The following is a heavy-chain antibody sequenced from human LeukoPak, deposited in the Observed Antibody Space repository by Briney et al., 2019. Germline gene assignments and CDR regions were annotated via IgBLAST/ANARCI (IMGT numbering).Heavy chain of an antibody. D-gene: IGHD3-10*01. J-gene: IGHJ4*02. CDR1: GGSISGYY. CDR2: VYYSGST. Sequence: SETLSLTCTVSGGSISGYYWSWIRQSPAKGLEWIGHVYYSGSTYYNPSLKGRVTISVDTSKNQFSLKLSSVTAADTAVYYCARRATSWYFDYWGQGTLVTVSS. V-gene: IGHV4-59*01. CDR3: ARRATSWYFDY.